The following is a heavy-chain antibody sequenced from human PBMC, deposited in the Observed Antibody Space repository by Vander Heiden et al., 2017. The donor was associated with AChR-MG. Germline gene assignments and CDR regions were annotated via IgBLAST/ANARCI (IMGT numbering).Heavy chain of an antibody. D-gene: IGHD2-2*03. CDR1: GYTFTSYD. V-gene: IGHV1-8*01. Sequence: QVQLVQSGAEVKKPGASVKVSCKASGYTFTSYDINWVRQATGQGLEWMGWMNPNSGNTGYAQKFQGRVTMTRNTSISTAYMELSSLRSEDTAVYYCARGPGYCSSTSCLVGWFDPWGQGTLVTVSS. CDR3: ARGPGYCSSTSCLVGWFDP. J-gene: IGHJ5*02. CDR2: MNPNSGNT.